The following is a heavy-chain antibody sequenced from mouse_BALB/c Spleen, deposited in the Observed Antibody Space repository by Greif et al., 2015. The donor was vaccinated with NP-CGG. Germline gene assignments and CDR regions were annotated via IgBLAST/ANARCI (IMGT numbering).Heavy chain of an antibody. D-gene: IGHD1-1*01. CDR3: ARGKGDYDGTWFAY. V-gene: IGHV2-9*02. J-gene: IGHJ3*01. Sequence: QVQLKESGPGLVAPSQSLSITRTVSGFSLTSYGVHWVRQPPGKGLGWLGVIWAGGSTNYNSALMPRLSISKDNSKSQVFLKMNSLQTDDTAMYYCARGKGDYDGTWFAYWGQGTLVTVS. CDR2: IWAGGST. CDR1: GFSLTSYG.